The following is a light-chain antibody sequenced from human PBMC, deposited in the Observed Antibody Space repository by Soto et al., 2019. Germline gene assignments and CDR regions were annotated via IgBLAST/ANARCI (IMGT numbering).Light chain of an antibody. CDR1: XXXVGGYNY. CDR3: SSYAGSNILV. J-gene: IGLJ2*01. CDR2: EVN. V-gene: IGLV2-8*01. Sequence: QSALTQPPSASGSPGXSXTXXXXXXXXXVGGYNYVSWYQQHPGKAPKLIIHEVNKRPSGVPDRFSGSKSGNTASLTVTGLQAEDEADYYCSSYAGSNILVFGEGTKVTVL.